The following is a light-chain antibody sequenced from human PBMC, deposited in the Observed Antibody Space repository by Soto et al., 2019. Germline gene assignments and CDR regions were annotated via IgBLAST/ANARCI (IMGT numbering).Light chain of an antibody. Sequence: QSALTQPASVSGSPGQSITISCTGTSSDVGGYNYVSWYQQHPGKAPKLIIFDVSKRPSGVSNRFSGSKSGNTASLTISGLQAEDEADYYCNSYTTSRSRVVGGGTKLTVL. J-gene: IGLJ3*02. CDR1: SSDVGGYNY. V-gene: IGLV2-14*03. CDR3: NSYTTSRSRV. CDR2: DVS.